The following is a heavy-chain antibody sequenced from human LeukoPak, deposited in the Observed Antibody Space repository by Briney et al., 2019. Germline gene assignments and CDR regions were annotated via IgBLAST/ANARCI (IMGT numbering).Heavy chain of an antibody. D-gene: IGHD6-13*01. Sequence: PSETLSLTCTVSGGSISSYYWSWLRQPPGKGLEWIGYIYYSGSTNYNPSLKSRVTISVDTSKNQFSLKLSSVTAADTAVYYCARDNGSSEWAWFDPWGQGTLVTVSS. CDR3: ARDNGSSEWAWFDP. CDR2: IYYSGST. V-gene: IGHV4-59*01. CDR1: GGSISSYY. J-gene: IGHJ5*02.